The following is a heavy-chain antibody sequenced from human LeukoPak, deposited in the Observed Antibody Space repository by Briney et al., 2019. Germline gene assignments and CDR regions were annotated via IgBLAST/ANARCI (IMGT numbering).Heavy chain of an antibody. V-gene: IGHV1-18*01. CDR2: ISAYNGNT. CDR1: GYTFTSYG. J-gene: IGHJ5*02. CDR3: AREDWNDVVRFDP. D-gene: IGHD1-1*01. Sequence: GALVKVSCKASGYTFTSYGISWVRQAPGQGPEWMGWISAYNGNTNYAQKLQGRVTMTTDTSTSTAYMELRSLRSDDTAVYYCAREDWNDVVRFDPWGQGTLVTVSS.